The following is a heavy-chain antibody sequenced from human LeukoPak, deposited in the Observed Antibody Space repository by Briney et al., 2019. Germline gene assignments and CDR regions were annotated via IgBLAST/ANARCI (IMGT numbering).Heavy chain of an antibody. Sequence: GGSLRLSCAASGFTFSDYYMSWIRQAPGKGLEWVSYISSSGSTIYYADSVRGRFTISRDNAKNSLYLQMNSLRAEDTAVYYCARSSSGYYSDYFDYWGQGTLVTVSS. CDR2: ISSSGSTI. J-gene: IGHJ4*02. D-gene: IGHD3-22*01. V-gene: IGHV3-11*01. CDR3: ARSSSGYYSDYFDY. CDR1: GFTFSDYY.